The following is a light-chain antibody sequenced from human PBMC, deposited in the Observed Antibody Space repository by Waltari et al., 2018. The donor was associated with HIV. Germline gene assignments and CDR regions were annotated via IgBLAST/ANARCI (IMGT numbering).Light chain of an antibody. CDR2: LGS. J-gene: IGKJ1*01. CDR1: QSLLYTNGYNY. CDR3: MQALQIPWT. V-gene: IGKV2-28*01. Sequence: IVVTQSPLSLPVTPGAPASISCTSNQSLLYTNGYNYLDWYLQKPGQSPQLLIYLGSNRASGVPDRFSGSGSGTHFTLKISKLQTEDVGVYYCMQALQIPWTFGLGTKVEIK.